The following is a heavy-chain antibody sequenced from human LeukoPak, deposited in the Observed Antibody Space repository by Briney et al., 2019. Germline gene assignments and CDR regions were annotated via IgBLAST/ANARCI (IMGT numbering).Heavy chain of an antibody. CDR2: INHSGST. V-gene: IGHV4-34*01. Sequence: PSETLSLTCAVYGGSFSGYYWSWIRQPPGKGLEWIGEINHSGSTNYNPSLKSRVTISVDTSKNQLSLKLSSVTAADTAVYYCARGVIVVVPAAIGGLDYYYYMDVWGKGTTVTVSS. J-gene: IGHJ6*03. D-gene: IGHD2-2*01. CDR3: ARGVIVVVPAAIGGLDYYYYMDV. CDR1: GGSFSGYY.